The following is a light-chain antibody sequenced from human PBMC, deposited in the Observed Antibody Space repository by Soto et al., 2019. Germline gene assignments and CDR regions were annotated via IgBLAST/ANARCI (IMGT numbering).Light chain of an antibody. J-gene: IGKJ1*01. CDR2: GAS. CDR1: QSVSSY. V-gene: IGKV3-20*01. Sequence: EIVLTQSPATLSLSPGERATLSCRASQSVSSYLAWYQQKPGQAPRLLIYGASSRATGIPDRFSGGGSGTDFTLTISRLEPEDFAVYYCQQYGSSPWAFGQGTKV. CDR3: QQYGSSPWA.